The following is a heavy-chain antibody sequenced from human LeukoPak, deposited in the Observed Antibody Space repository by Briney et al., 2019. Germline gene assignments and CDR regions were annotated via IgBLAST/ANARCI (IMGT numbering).Heavy chain of an antibody. CDR2: ISSSSGII. J-gene: IGHJ4*02. D-gene: IGHD4-17*01. CDR1: GFSFSSHS. V-gene: IGHV3-48*02. CDR3: ARDSAGDYGDYFDY. Sequence: PGGSLRLSCAASGFSFSSHSMNWVRQAPGKGLEWVSFISSSSGIINYADSVKGRFTISRVNAKNSLYLQMNSLRDEDTAVYYCARDSAGDYGDYFDYWGQGTLVTVSS.